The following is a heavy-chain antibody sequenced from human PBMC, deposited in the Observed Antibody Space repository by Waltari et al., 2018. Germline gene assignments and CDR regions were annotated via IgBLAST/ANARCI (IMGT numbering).Heavy chain of an antibody. Sequence: QLQLQESGPGLVKPSETLSLTCTVSGGSISSSSYYWGWIRQPPGKGLEWIGSIDYSGSTYYNPSLQSRVTISVDTSKNQFSLKLSSVTAADTAVYYCAREEGGGSYYQGVFDYWGQGTLVTVSS. CDR2: IDYSGST. V-gene: IGHV4-39*07. CDR1: GGSISSSSYY. D-gene: IGHD1-26*01. CDR3: AREEGGGSYYQGVFDY. J-gene: IGHJ4*02.